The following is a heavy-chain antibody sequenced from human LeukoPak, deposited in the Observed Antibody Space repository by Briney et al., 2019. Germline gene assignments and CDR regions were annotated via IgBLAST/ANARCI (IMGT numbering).Heavy chain of an antibody. CDR1: GFTFSNYA. J-gene: IGHJ4*02. V-gene: IGHV3-23*01. CDR2: ISGSGSRT. CDR3: ASRPRADIGPLDF. D-gene: IGHD1-14*01. Sequence: QSGGSLRLSCAASGFTFSNYAMSRVRQAPGKGLEWVSSISGSGSRTYYTDSVKGRFTISRDNSKNTLYLQMNSLRADETAVYYCASRPRADIGPLDFWGQGTLVTVSS.